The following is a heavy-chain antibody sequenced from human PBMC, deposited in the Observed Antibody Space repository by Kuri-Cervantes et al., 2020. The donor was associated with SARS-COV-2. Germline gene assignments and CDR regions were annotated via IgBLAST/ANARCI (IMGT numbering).Heavy chain of an antibody. Sequence: GGSLRLSCAASGFTFSSYGMHWVRQAPGKGLEWVAVIWYDGSNKYYADSVKGRFTISRDNSKNTLYLQMNSLRAEDTAVYYCATDAYWSEGHGAFDIWGQGTMVTVSS. CDR1: GFTFSSYG. D-gene: IGHD2-15*01. J-gene: IGHJ3*02. CDR2: IWYDGSNK. CDR3: ATDAYWSEGHGAFDI. V-gene: IGHV3-33*01.